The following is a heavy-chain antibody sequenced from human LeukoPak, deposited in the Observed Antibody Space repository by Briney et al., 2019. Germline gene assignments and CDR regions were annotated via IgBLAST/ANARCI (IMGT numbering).Heavy chain of an antibody. CDR2: ISNSGGST. V-gene: IGHV3-23*01. CDR1: GFTFSSYV. CDR3: ARSSSTWYPLFDY. J-gene: IGHJ4*02. Sequence: GGSLRLSCAASGFTFSSYVMSWVRQAPGKGLEWVSSISNSGGSTYYADSVKGRFTISRDNSKNTLYLQMNGLKTEDTAVYYCARSSSTWYPLFDYWGQGTLVTVSS. D-gene: IGHD6-13*01.